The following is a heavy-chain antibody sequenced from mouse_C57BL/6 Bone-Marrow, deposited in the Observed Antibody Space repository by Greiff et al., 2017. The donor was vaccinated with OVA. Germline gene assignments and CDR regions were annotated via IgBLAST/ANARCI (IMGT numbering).Heavy chain of an antibody. D-gene: IGHD1-1*01. Sequence: QVQLQPSGAELASPGASVTLSCKASGYTFTDHIMNWVKKRPGQGLEWIGRISPVRGETTYNQKFMGKATFSVDRSSRTVYMGVNSLTAEDPAVDYCGRGFITTVVAPYAMDYWGQGTSVTVAS. CDR1: GYTFTDHI. CDR2: ISPVRGET. CDR3: GRGFITTVVAPYAMDY. V-gene: IGHV1-11*01. J-gene: IGHJ4*01.